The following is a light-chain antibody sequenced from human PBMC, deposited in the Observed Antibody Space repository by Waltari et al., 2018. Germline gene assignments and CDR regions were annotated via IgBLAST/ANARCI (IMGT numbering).Light chain of an antibody. CDR2: AAS. CDR1: QSVRSF. V-gene: IGKV3-11*01. J-gene: IGKJ4*01. Sequence: EIVLTQSPATLSSSPGENATLSCRASQSVRSFLAWYQQKPGQAPRLLIHAASNRATGIPVRFSGSGSGTDFTLTISSLEPEDFAVYYCQQRINWPLTFGGGTKVEIK. CDR3: QQRINWPLT.